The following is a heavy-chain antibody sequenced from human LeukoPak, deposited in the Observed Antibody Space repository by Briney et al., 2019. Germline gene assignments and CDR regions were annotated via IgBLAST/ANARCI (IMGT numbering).Heavy chain of an antibody. V-gene: IGHV3-30*18. CDR3: AKDRELGIAAAGTGFDY. J-gene: IGHJ4*02. Sequence: GGSLRLSCEASGFSFSGYEMNWVRQAPGKGLEWVAVISYDGSNKYYADSVKGRFTISRDNSKNTLYLQMNSLRAEDTAVYYCAKDRELGIAAAGTGFDYWGQGTLVTVSS. CDR1: GFSFSGYE. D-gene: IGHD6-13*01. CDR2: ISYDGSNK.